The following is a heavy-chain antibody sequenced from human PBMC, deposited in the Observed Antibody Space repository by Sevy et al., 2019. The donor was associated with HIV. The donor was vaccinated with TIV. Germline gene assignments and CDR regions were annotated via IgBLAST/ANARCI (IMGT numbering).Heavy chain of an antibody. CDR3: AREGDGYNLGYYYYYMDV. D-gene: IGHD5-12*01. J-gene: IGHJ6*03. CDR1: GFTFSSYW. V-gene: IGHV3-7*03. CDR2: IKQDGSEK. Sequence: GGSLRLSCAASGFTFSSYWMSWVRQAPGKGLEWVANIKQDGSEKYYVDSVKGRFTISRDNAKNSRYLQMNGLRAEDTAVYYCAREGDGYNLGYYYYYMDVWGKGTTVTVSS.